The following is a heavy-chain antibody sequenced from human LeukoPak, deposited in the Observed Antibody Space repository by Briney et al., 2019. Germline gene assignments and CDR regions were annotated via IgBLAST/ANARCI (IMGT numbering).Heavy chain of an antibody. V-gene: IGHV5-51*01. CDR2: IYPGDSDT. Sequence: GESLKISCKGSGYSFISYWIGWARQMPGKGLEWMGIIYPGDSDTRYSPSFQGQVTISADKSISTAYLQWSSLKASDTAMYYCARLGGSGSYYNEVYYYYGMDVWGQGTTVTVSS. CDR1: GYSFISYW. CDR3: ARLGGSGSYYNEVYYYYGMDV. D-gene: IGHD3-10*01. J-gene: IGHJ6*02.